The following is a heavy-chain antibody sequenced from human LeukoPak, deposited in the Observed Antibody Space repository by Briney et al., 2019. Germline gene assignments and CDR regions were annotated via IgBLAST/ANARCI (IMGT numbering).Heavy chain of an antibody. CDR3: ARGGPLWFGEFSTYGMDV. Sequence: SETLSLTCTVSGGSISSYYWSWIRQPPGKGLEWIGYIYYSGSTNYNPSLKSRVTISVDTSKNQFSLKLSSVTAADTAVYYCARGGPLWFGEFSTYGMDVWGQGTTVTVSS. D-gene: IGHD3-10*01. CDR1: GGSISSYY. J-gene: IGHJ6*02. V-gene: IGHV4-59*08. CDR2: IYYSGST.